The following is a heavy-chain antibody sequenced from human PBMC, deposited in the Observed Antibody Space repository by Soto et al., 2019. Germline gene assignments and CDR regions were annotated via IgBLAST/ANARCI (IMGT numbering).Heavy chain of an antibody. CDR2: ISYDGSNK. Sequence: GGSLRLSCAASGFTFSSYAMHWVRQAPGKGLEWVAVISYDGSNKYYADSVKGRFTISRDNSKNTLYLQMNSLRAEDTAVYYCARDGGYYDYVWGSYRPHGMDVWGQGTTVTVSS. V-gene: IGHV3-30-3*01. CDR3: ARDGGYYDYVWGSYRPHGMDV. D-gene: IGHD3-16*02. CDR1: GFTFSSYA. J-gene: IGHJ6*02.